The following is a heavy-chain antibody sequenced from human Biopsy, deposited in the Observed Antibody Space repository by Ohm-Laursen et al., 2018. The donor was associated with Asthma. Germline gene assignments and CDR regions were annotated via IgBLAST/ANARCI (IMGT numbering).Heavy chain of an antibody. CDR2: TNERGVT. J-gene: IGHJ6*02. V-gene: IGHV4-34*01. CDR3: ARGPELDV. CDR1: PGSFSGFF. Sequence: SETLSLTCDVHPGSFSGFFWTWIRQSPGKGLEWIGETNERGVTNNNPSLKSRVIISIDTYWNRVSLKLTSVTAADTAVYYCARGPELDVWGQGTTVTVPS.